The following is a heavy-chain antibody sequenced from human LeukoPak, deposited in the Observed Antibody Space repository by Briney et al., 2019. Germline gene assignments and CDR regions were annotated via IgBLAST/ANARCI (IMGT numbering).Heavy chain of an antibody. CDR2: INHSGST. J-gene: IGHJ4*02. Sequence: PSETLSLTCAVYGGSFSGYYWSWIRQPPGKGLEWIGEINHSGSTNYNPSLKSRVTISVDTSKNQFSLKLSSVTAADTAVYYCARGGVAARPRLDYWGQGTLVTVSS. CDR3: ARGGVAARPRLDY. V-gene: IGHV4-34*01. CDR1: GGSFSGYY. D-gene: IGHD6-6*01.